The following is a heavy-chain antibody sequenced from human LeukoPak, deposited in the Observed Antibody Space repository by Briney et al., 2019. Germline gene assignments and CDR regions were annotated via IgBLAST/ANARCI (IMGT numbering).Heavy chain of an antibody. D-gene: IGHD3-10*01. CDR3: ARDVEYYYGSGSYYRFDY. V-gene: IGHV1-18*01. J-gene: IGHJ4*02. CDR1: GYTFTSYG. CDR2: ISAYNGNT. Sequence: ASVKVSCKASGYTFTSYGISWVRQAPGQGLEWMGWISAYNGNTNYAQKLQGRVTMTTDTSTSTAYMEPRSLRSDDTAVYYCARDVEYYYGSGSYYRFDYWGQGTLVTVSS.